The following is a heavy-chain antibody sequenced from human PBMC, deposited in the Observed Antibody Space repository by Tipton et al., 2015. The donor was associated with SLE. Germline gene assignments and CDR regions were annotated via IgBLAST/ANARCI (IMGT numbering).Heavy chain of an antibody. V-gene: IGHV4-39*02. Sequence: TLSLTCTVSGDSFSRSNYYWAWIRQPPGKGLEWIGSIYYSGSTYYNPSLKNRVTISVDTSKNQFSLKLSSVTAADTAVYYCARDRRLIAAPSFWWYFDLWGRGTLVTVSS. J-gene: IGHJ2*01. CDR3: ARDRRLIAAPSFWWYFDL. D-gene: IGHD6-13*01. CDR1: GDSFSRSNYY. CDR2: IYYSGST.